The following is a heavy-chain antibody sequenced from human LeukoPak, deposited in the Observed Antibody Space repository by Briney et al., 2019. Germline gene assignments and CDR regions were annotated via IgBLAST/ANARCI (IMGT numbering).Heavy chain of an antibody. CDR2: ISYDGSNK. J-gene: IGHJ3*02. D-gene: IGHD6-19*01. CDR1: GFTFGSYA. V-gene: IGHV3-30-3*01. Sequence: GRSLRLSCAASGFTFGSYAMHWVRQAPGKGLEWVAVISYDGSNKYNADSVKGRFTISRDNSKNTLYLQMNSLRAEDTAVYYCARSRAVEAAFDIWGQGTMVTVSS. CDR3: ARSRAVEAAFDI.